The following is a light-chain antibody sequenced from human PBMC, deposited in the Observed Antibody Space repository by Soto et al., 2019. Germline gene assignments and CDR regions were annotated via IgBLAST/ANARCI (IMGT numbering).Light chain of an antibody. J-gene: IGKJ1*01. CDR2: WAS. V-gene: IGKV4-1*01. CDR1: QSVLYSSRTKNY. Sequence: DIVMTQSPASLAVSLGERATINCKSSQSVLYSSRTKNYLAWYQQKQGQPPKLLIYWASTREAGVSDRFSGSGSGTDFTLTIISLHAEDVAVYYCQQYYNSPWTFGQGTKVDIK. CDR3: QQYYNSPWT.